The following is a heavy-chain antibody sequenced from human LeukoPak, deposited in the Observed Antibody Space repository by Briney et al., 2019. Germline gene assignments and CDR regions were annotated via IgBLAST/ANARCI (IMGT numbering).Heavy chain of an antibody. CDR1: GGSISSYY. V-gene: IGHV4-59*12. D-gene: IGHD1-26*01. Sequence: SETLSLTCTVSGGSISSYYWSWIRQPPGKGLEWIGYIYYSGSTNYNPSLKSRVTISVDTSKNQFSLKLSSATAADTAVYYCAREGGYFDYWGQGTLVTVSS. CDR3: AREGGYFDY. CDR2: IYYSGST. J-gene: IGHJ4*02.